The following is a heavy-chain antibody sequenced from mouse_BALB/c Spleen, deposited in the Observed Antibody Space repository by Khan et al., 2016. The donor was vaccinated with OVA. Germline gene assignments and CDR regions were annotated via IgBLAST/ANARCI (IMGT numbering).Heavy chain of an antibody. CDR3: AKGLCDC. V-gene: IGHV1-26*01. D-gene: IGHD3-3*01. CDR2: INPDNGDT. Sequence: VQLKQSGPELVKPGASVKMSCKASGYTFTDHYMKWVRQSHGKILEWIADINPDNGDTFYNQKFKDKATLTVDKSSSTAYMQLNSLTSEDSAVYFCAKGLCDCWGQGTTLTVSS. J-gene: IGHJ2*01. CDR1: GYTFTDHY.